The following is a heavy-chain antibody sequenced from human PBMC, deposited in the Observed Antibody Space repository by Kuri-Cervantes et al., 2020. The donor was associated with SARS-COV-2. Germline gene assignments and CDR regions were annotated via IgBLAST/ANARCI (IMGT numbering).Heavy chain of an antibody. CDR2: ISAYNGNT. J-gene: IGHJ4*02. D-gene: IGHD3-22*01. V-gene: IGHV1-18*01. Sequence: ASVKVSCKASGYTFTSYGISWVRQAPGQGLEWVGWISAYNGNTNYAQKLQGRVTMTTDTSTSTAYMELRSLRSDDTAVYYCARDLLLYSSGVQSPFDYWGQGTLVTVSS. CDR1: GYTFTSYG. CDR3: ARDLLLYSSGVQSPFDY.